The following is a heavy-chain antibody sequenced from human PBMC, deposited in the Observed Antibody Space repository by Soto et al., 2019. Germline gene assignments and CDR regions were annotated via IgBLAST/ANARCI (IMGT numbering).Heavy chain of an antibody. CDR2: IYSIIST. Sequence: PGGSLRLSCAASGFTVSSNSMSWVRQAPGKGLEWVSVIYSIISTNYADSVKGRFTISRDNSKNTLYLQMNSLRAEDTAIYYCASTFPSFDYWGQGTPVTVSS. J-gene: IGHJ4*02. V-gene: IGHV3-66*01. CDR3: ASTFPSFDY. CDR1: GFTVSSNS.